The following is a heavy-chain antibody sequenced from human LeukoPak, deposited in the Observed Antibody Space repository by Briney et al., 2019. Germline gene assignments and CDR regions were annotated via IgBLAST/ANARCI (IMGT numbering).Heavy chain of an antibody. V-gene: IGHV3-48*04. Sequence: PGGSLRLSCAASGFTFSSYGMHWVRQAPGKGLEWVSYISSSGSTIYYADSVKGRFTISRDNAKNSLYLQMNSLRAEDTAVYYCAVLLWFGELSGFDYWGQGTLVTVSS. CDR1: GFTFSSYG. J-gene: IGHJ4*02. CDR3: AVLLWFGELSGFDY. CDR2: ISSSGSTI. D-gene: IGHD3-10*01.